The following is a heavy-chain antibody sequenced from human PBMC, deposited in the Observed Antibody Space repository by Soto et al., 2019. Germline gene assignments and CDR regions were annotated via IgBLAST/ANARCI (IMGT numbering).Heavy chain of an antibody. V-gene: IGHV1-18*01. D-gene: IGHD3-22*01. CDR2: ISAYNGNT. CDR1: GCTFTSYG. Sequence: GASVKVSCKASGCTFTSYGISWVRQAPGQGLEWMGWISAYNGNTNYAQKLQGRVTMTTDTSTSTAYMELRSLRSDDTAVYYCASPYYDSSGADDAFDIWGQGTMVTVSS. CDR3: ASPYYDSSGADDAFDI. J-gene: IGHJ3*02.